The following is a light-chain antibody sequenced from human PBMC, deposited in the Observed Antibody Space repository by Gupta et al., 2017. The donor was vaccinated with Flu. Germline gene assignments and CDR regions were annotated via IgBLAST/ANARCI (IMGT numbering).Light chain of an antibody. Sequence: GTLSLSPGERATLSCRASQIVVSGYLAWYQQKTGQAPRLLIDGESSRVTGIPERFRGSGSGADFTLIITRLEPEDFAVYYCQQYASLPATFGQGTKVEIK. J-gene: IGKJ1*01. CDR3: QQYASLPAT. CDR1: QIVVSGY. CDR2: GES. V-gene: IGKV3-20*01.